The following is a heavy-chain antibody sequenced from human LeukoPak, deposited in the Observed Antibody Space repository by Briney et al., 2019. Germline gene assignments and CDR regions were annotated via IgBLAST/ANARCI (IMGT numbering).Heavy chain of an antibody. J-gene: IGHJ3*02. Sequence: SVKVSCKASGGTFSSYAISWVRQAPGQGLEWMGGIIPIFGTANYAQKFQSRVTITADESTSTAYMELSSLRSEDTAVYYCARDEAYCSGGSCGAFDIWGQGTMVTVSS. CDR3: ARDEAYCSGGSCGAFDI. V-gene: IGHV1-69*01. D-gene: IGHD2-15*01. CDR1: GGTFSSYA. CDR2: IIPIFGTA.